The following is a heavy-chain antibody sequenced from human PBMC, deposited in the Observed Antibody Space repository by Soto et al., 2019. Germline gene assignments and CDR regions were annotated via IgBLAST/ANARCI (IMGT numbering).Heavy chain of an antibody. CDR1: GGSISSSSYY. CDR2: IYYSGST. D-gene: IGHD3-22*01. J-gene: IGHJ4*02. V-gene: IGHV4-39*01. Sequence: ASETLSLTCTVSGGSISSSSYYWGWIRQPPGKGLEWIGSIYYSGSTYYNPSLKSRVTISVDTSKNQFSLKLSSVTAADTAVYYCARLRVRSKTYYYDSSGYYYFDYWGQGTLVTVSS. CDR3: ARLRVRSKTYYYDSSGYYYFDY.